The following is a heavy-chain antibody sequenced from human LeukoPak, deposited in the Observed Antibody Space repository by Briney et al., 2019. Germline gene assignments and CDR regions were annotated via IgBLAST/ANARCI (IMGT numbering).Heavy chain of an antibody. CDR1: GYSFTSYW. Sequence: GESLKISCKGSGYSFTSYWIGWVRQMPGKGLEWMGIIYPGDSDTRYSTSFQGQVTISDDKSISPAYLQWSSLKASDTAMYYCARHTADIVVVTSGYYYYMDVWGKGTTVTISS. D-gene: IGHD2-21*02. CDR2: IYPGDSDT. V-gene: IGHV5-51*01. J-gene: IGHJ6*03. CDR3: ARHTADIVVVTSGYYYYMDV.